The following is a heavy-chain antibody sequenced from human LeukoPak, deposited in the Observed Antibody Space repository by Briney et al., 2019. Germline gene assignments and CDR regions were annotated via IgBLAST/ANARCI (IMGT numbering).Heavy chain of an antibody. Sequence: GGSLRLSCAASGFTFSSYAMHWVRQAPGKGLEYVSVISSNGGSTYYANSVKGRFTISRDNSKNTLYLQMGSLRAEDMAVYYCARGGLLWFGELSGYWGQGTLATVSS. CDR2: ISSNGGST. D-gene: IGHD3-10*01. J-gene: IGHJ4*02. V-gene: IGHV3-64*01. CDR3: ARGGLLWFGELSGY. CDR1: GFTFSSYA.